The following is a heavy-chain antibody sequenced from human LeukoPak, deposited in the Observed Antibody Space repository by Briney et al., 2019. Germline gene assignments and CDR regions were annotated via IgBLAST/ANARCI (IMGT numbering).Heavy chain of an antibody. CDR3: ARDGDWRVDY. CDR2: TYYRSNWYN. J-gene: IGHJ4*02. Sequence: SQTLSLTCASSGDSVSSNSAAWNWIRQSPSRGLEWLGRTYYRSNWYNDYEVSVKSRITINPDTSMNQFSLQLNSVTAEDTAVYYCARDGDWRVDYWGQGTLVTVSS. CDR1: GDSVSSNSAA. D-gene: IGHD2-21*02. V-gene: IGHV6-1*01.